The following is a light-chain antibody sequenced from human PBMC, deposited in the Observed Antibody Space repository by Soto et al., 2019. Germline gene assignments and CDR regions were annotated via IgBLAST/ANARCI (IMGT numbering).Light chain of an antibody. J-gene: IGLJ2*01. V-gene: IGLV2-14*01. CDR3: SSYTSSSTPA. Sequence: QSALTQPASVSGSPGQSITFSCTGTSSDVGGYNYVSWYQQHPGKAPKLMIYDVSNRPSGVSNRFSGSKSGNTASLTISGLQAEDEADYYCSSYTSSSTPAFGGGTKLTVL. CDR2: DVS. CDR1: SSDVGGYNY.